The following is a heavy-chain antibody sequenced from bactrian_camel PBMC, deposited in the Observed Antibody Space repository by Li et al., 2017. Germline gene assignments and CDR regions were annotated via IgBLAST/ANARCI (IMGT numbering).Heavy chain of an antibody. J-gene: IGHJ4*01. D-gene: IGHD2*01. V-gene: IGHV3S55*01. CDR2: ISSDDQT. Sequence: HVQLVESGGGSVQAGGSLKLSCSAFGSFENSDCVGWFRQAPGKEREGVAAISSDDQTSYAESVKGRFTLSKDYAKNTLYLRMDNLKPEDTALYTCAARKWYLTFPRRLQRCGPFGTLSTAYWGQGTQVTVS. CDR3: AARKWYLTFPRRLQRCGPFGTLSTAY. CDR1: GSFENSDC.